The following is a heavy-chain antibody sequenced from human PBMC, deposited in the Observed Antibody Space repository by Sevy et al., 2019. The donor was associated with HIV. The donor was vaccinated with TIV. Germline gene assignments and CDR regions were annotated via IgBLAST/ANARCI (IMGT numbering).Heavy chain of an antibody. CDR3: ARAYSSGWYPPVGY. CDR2: ISSSGSTI. Sequence: GGSLRLSCAASGFTFSDYYMRWIRQAPGKGLEWVSYISSSGSTIYYADSVKGRFTISRDNAKNSLYLQMNSLRAEDTAVYYCARAYSSGWYPPVGYWGQGTLVTVSS. V-gene: IGHV3-11*01. CDR1: GFTFSDYY. D-gene: IGHD6-19*01. J-gene: IGHJ4*02.